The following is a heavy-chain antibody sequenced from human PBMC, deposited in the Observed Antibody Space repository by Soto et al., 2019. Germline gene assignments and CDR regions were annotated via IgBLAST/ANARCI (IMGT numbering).Heavy chain of an antibody. CDR3: AGERETSSWFLSGFEY. Sequence: QVQLVESGGGVVQPGRSLRLSCAASGLTFIRHAMHWVRQVPGKGLEWVAAISDDGSKKHYVDSVKGRFSISRDKSRNTVFLQMNSPRAEDTAVYFCAGERETSSWFLSGFEYWGQGTLVTVSS. CDR2: ISDDGSKK. CDR1: GLTFIRHA. J-gene: IGHJ4*02. V-gene: IGHV3-30-3*01. D-gene: IGHD6-19*01.